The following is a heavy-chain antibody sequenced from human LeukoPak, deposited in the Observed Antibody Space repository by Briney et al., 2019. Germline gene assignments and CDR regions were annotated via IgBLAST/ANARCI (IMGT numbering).Heavy chain of an antibody. CDR1: GGTFSSYA. CDR2: IIPILGIA. CDR3: ARLVVAATEDAFDI. D-gene: IGHD2-15*01. Sequence: GASVKVSCKASGGTFSSYAISRVRQAPGQGLEWMGRIIPILGIANYAQKFQGRVTITADKSTSTAYMELSSLRSEDTAVYYCARLVVAATEDAFDIWGQGTMVTVSS. J-gene: IGHJ3*02. V-gene: IGHV1-69*04.